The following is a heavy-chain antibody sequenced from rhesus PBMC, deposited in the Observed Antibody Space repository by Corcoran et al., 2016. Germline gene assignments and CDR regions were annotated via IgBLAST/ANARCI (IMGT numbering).Heavy chain of an antibody. V-gene: IGHV4S7*01. Sequence: QVQLQESGPGLGKPSETLAPTCAASGGAISRGYGWNWIRQSPGKGRVGVGKIYGSTGGIYYNPSLKSRVTISKDTSNNQLSLKLSSMTAADTAVYHCARMVLEEFADYLWTNYNPYYFDYWGQGVLVSVSS. CDR3: ARMVLEEFADYLWTNYNPYYFDY. D-gene: IGHD3-3*01. CDR2: IYGSTGGI. J-gene: IGHJ4*01. CDR1: GGAISRGYG.